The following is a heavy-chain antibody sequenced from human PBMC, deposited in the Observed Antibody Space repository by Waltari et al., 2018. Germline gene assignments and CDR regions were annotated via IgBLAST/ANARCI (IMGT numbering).Heavy chain of an antibody. CDR1: GGSISGYY. V-gene: IGHV4-4*07. Sequence: QVQLQESGPGLVKPSETLSLTCTVSGGSISGYYWNWSRQPAGKGLEWIGRVYTSGSTNYNPSLKSRVTMSVDTSKNQFSLKLSSVTAADTAVYFCAREIDRGPGRWFDPWGQGTLVTVSS. D-gene: IGHD1-26*01. CDR2: VYTSGST. CDR3: AREIDRGPGRWFDP. J-gene: IGHJ5*02.